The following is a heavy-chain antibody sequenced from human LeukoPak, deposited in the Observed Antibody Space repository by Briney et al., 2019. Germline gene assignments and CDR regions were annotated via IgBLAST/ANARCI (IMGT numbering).Heavy chain of an antibody. CDR1: GFTFSDYY. J-gene: IGHJ6*03. D-gene: IGHD6-13*01. Sequence: GGSLRLSCAASGFTFSDYYMSWIRQAPGKGLEWVSYISSSGSTIYYADSVKGRFTISRDNAKNSLYLQMNSLRAEDTAVYYCARAPVSSSWYFYYMDVWGKRTTVTVSS. CDR2: ISSSGSTI. V-gene: IGHV3-11*04. CDR3: ARAPVSSSWYFYYMDV.